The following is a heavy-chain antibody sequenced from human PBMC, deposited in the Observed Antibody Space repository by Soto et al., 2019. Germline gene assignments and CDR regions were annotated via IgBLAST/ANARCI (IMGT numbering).Heavy chain of an antibody. J-gene: IGHJ4*02. Sequence: EVQLVESGGGIVQPGGSLRLSCSVSGFPFSSHWMHWVRQAPGKGLVWFSRISTDGSRTTYENSVKGRVTISRDNAKNTLYLDMSSLRAEDTAVYYCARDMLGPRAFDYWGQGTLVTVSS. CDR1: GFPFSSHW. D-gene: IGHD3-10*02. CDR2: ISTDGSRT. CDR3: ARDMLGPRAFDY. V-gene: IGHV3-74*01.